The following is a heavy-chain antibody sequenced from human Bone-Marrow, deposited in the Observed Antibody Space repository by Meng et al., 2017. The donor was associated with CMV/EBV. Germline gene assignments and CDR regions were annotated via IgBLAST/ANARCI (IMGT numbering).Heavy chain of an antibody. CDR2: ISYNGRA. Sequence: SETLSLTCSVSGDSISSSNSYWGWSRQPPGKGLEWIGSISYNGRAYYNPSLESRVTISLDTSKNQFSLSLKSATAADTAVYYCARAHPYDFWSGSVWGQGTTVTGSS. V-gene: IGHV4-39*07. CDR1: GDSISSSNSY. CDR3: ARAHPYDFWSGSV. J-gene: IGHJ6*02. D-gene: IGHD3-3*01.